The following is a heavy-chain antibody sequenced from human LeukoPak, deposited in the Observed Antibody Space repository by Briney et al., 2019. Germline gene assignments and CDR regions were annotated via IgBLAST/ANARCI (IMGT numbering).Heavy chain of an antibody. V-gene: IGHV5-51*01. CDR2: IYPGDSDT. Sequence: GESLKISCKGSGYSFTSYWIAWVRQMPGKGLEWMGIIYPGDSDTIYSPSFEGQVTISADKSISTAYLQWTSLKASDTAMYYCARSTDFWNGYYYNWFDPWVQGTLVTVSS. J-gene: IGHJ5*02. CDR1: GYSFTSYW. D-gene: IGHD3/OR15-3a*01. CDR3: ARSTDFWNGYYYNWFDP.